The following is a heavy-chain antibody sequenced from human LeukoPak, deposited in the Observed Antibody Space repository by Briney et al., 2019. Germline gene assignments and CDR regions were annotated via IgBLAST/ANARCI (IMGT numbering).Heavy chain of an antibody. CDR3: ARARRSSIAGRPRDFDY. CDR2: ISSSGSTI. D-gene: IGHD6-6*01. V-gene: IGHV3-11*04. Sequence: PGGSLRLSCAASGFTFSDYYMSWIRQAPGKGLEWVSYISSSGSTIYYADSVKGRFTISRDNAKNSLYLQMNSLRAEDTAVYYCARARRSSIAGRPRDFDYWGQGTLVTVSS. J-gene: IGHJ4*02. CDR1: GFTFSDYY.